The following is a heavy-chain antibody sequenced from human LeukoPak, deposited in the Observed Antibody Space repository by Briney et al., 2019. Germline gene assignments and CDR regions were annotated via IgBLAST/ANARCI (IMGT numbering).Heavy chain of an antibody. J-gene: IGHJ5*02. CDR1: GGSFSGYY. CDR3: ARDLAAAGTIDP. Sequence: SETLSLTCAVFGGSFSGYYWNWIRQPPGKGLEWIGQINPSRNTNYNPSLKSRVTISEDTSKNQFSLKLSSVTAADTAVYYCARDLAAAGTIDPWGQGTLVTVSS. D-gene: IGHD6-13*01. CDR2: INPSRNT. V-gene: IGHV4-34*01.